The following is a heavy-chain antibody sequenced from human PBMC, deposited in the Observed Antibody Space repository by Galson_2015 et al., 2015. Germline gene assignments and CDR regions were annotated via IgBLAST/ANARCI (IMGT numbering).Heavy chain of an antibody. V-gene: IGHV3-7*03. CDR2: IKQDGSEK. CDR1: GFIFSSYW. CDR3: ARDVWSAFDI. D-gene: IGHD1-1*01. J-gene: IGHJ3*02. Sequence: SLRLSCAASGFIFSSYWMSWVRQAPGKGLEWVANIKQDGSEKYYVDSVKGRFTISRDNAKNSLYLQMNSLRAEDTAVYYCARDVWSAFDIWGQGTMVTVSS.